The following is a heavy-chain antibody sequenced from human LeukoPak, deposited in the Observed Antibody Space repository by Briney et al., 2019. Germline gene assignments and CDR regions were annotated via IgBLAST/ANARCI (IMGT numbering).Heavy chain of an antibody. D-gene: IGHD3-22*01. CDR2: ISYDGSNK. V-gene: IGHV3-30*18. CDR3: AKLSSGYGFDY. J-gene: IGHJ4*02. CDR1: GFTFSSYG. Sequence: PGGSLRLSCAASGFTFSSYGMHWVRQAPGKGLEWVAVISYDGSNKYYADSVKGRFTISRDNSKNTLYLQMNSLRAEDTAVYYCAKLSSGYGFDYWGQGTPVTVSS.